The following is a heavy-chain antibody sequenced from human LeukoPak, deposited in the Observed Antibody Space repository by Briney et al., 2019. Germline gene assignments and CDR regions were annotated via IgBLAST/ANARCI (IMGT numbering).Heavy chain of an antibody. D-gene: IGHD1-26*01. CDR2: IKQDGSEK. CDR3: ARDKIVGATALDY. V-gene: IGHV3-7*01. CDR1: GFTFSSYG. J-gene: IGHJ4*02. Sequence: GGSLRLSCAASGFTFSSYGMHWVRQAPGKGLEWVANIKQDGSEKYYVDSVKGRFTISRDNAKNSLYLEMNSLRAEDAGVYYCARDKIVGATALDYWGQGTLATVSS.